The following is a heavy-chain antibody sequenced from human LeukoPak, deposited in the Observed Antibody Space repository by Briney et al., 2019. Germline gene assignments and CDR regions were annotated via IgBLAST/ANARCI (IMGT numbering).Heavy chain of an antibody. CDR1: GGSFSGYY. Sequence: PSETLSLTCAVYGGSFSGYYWSWIRQPPGKGLEWIGEINHSGSTNYNPSLKSRVTISVDTSKNQFSLKLSSVTAADTAVYYCARAGVSGYYSQFDYWGQGTLVTVSS. CDR3: ARAGVSGYYSQFDY. J-gene: IGHJ4*02. D-gene: IGHD3-22*01. CDR2: INHSGST. V-gene: IGHV4-34*01.